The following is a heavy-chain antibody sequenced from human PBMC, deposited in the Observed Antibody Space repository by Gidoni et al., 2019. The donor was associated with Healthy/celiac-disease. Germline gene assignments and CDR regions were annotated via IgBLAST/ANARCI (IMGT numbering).Heavy chain of an antibody. CDR1: GGSISSSSYY. V-gene: IGHV4-39*01. J-gene: IGHJ5*02. D-gene: IGHD6-13*01. Sequence: QLQLQASGPGLVKPSETLSLTCTVSGGSISSSSYYWGWIRQPPGKGLEWIGSIYYSGSTYYNPSLKSRVTISVDTSKNQFSLKLSSVTAADTAVYYCARPGYSSSWLLGWFDPWGQGTLVTVSS. CDR3: ARPGYSSSWLLGWFDP. CDR2: IYYSGST.